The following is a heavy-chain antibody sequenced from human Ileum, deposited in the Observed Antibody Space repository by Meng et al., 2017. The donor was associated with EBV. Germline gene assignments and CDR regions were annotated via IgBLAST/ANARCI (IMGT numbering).Heavy chain of an antibody. Sequence: VQLRGAGPGLVKPSGTRSLTCAVSGGSISSSNWWSWVRQAPGKGLEWIGEIHHTESTNYNPSLKSRVTISVDKSKNQFSLKLSSVTAADTAVYYCARESYSDSSGYYSLDYWGQGSLVTVSS. J-gene: IGHJ4*02. CDR2: IHHTEST. CDR3: ARESYSDSSGYYSLDY. V-gene: IGHV4-4*02. CDR1: GGSISSSNW. D-gene: IGHD3-22*01.